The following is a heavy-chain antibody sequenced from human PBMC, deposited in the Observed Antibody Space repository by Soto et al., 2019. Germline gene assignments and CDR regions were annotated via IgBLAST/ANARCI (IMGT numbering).Heavy chain of an antibody. CDR2: TYYRSKWYH. Sequence: QVQLQQSGPGLVKPSQTLSLTCAISGDSVSSNSATWNWIRQSPSRGLQWLGRTYYRSKWYHDYEVSVKSRTTINPDTSKNQFSLQLISVTPEDTAVYYCARSITGSAYFDYWGQGTLVTVSS. V-gene: IGHV6-1*01. CDR3: ARSITGSAYFDY. J-gene: IGHJ4*02. CDR1: GDSVSSNSAT. D-gene: IGHD3-10*01.